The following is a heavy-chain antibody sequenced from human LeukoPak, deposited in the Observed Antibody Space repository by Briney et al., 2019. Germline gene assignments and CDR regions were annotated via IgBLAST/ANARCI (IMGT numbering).Heavy chain of an antibody. CDR3: ARGPALGILNY. CDR2: IYYSGST. J-gene: IGHJ4*02. Sequence: SETLSLTCTVSGGSISSYYWSWIRQPPGKGLEWIGYIYYSGSTNYNPSLKSRVTISVDTSENQFSLKLSSVTAADTAVYYCARGPALGILNYWGQGTLVTVSS. CDR1: GGSISSYY. D-gene: IGHD2-15*01. V-gene: IGHV4-59*01.